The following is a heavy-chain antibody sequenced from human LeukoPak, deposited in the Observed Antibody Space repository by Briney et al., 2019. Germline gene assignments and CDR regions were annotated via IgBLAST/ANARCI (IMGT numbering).Heavy chain of an antibody. J-gene: IGHJ4*02. CDR1: GFTFSSYN. D-gene: IGHD3-10*01. CDR2: ISSSSSYI. CDR3: ARDDCGSGPFDY. Sequence: GGSLRLSCAASGFTFSSYNMNWVRQAPGKGLEWVSSISSSSSYIYYADSVKGRFTISRDNAKNSLYLQMNSLRAEDTAVYYCARDDCGSGPFDYWGQGTLVTVSS. V-gene: IGHV3-21*01.